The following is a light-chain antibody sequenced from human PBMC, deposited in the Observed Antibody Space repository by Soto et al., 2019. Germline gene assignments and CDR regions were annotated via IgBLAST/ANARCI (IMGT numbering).Light chain of an antibody. Sequence: QSVLTQPASVSGSPGQSIAISCTGSSSDVGIYNYVSWYQQHPGKVPKLIIYEVTNRPSGVSNRFSGSKSGNTASLTISRLQAEDEADYYCSSYTTSSTRVFGTGTKLTVL. CDR3: SSYTTSSTRV. J-gene: IGLJ1*01. V-gene: IGLV2-14*01. CDR2: EVT. CDR1: SSDVGIYNY.